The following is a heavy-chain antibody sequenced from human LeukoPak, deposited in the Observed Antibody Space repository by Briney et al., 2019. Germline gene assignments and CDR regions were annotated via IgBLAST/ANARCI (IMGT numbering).Heavy chain of an antibody. CDR2: ISSSSSTI. J-gene: IGHJ4*02. CDR3: AKSKRFSGTYSFDY. Sequence: GGSLRLSCAASGFTFSSYSMNWVRQAPGKGLEWVSYISSSSSTIYYADSVKGRFTISRDNAKNSLSLQMNSLRVEDTAVYYCAKSKRFSGTYSFDYWGQGTLVTVPS. CDR1: GFTFSSYS. V-gene: IGHV3-48*01. D-gene: IGHD3-10*01.